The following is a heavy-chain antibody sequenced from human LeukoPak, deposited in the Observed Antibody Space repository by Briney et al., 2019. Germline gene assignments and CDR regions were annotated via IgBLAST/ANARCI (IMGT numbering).Heavy chain of an antibody. J-gene: IGHJ4*02. CDR3: ATPSWCGELFVLDY. CDR1: GYTFTGYY. D-gene: IGHD3-10*01. CDR2: INPNSGGT. Sequence: ASVKVSCKASGYTFTGYYMHWVRQAPGQGLEWMGWINPNSGGTNYAQKFQGRVTMTRDTSISTADMEMSRLGSDGTAVYYCATPSWCGELFVLDYWGQGTLVTVSS. V-gene: IGHV1-2*02.